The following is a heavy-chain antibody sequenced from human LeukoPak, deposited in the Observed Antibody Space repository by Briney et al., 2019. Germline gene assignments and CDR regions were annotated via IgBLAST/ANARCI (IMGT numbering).Heavy chain of an antibody. D-gene: IGHD1-14*01. V-gene: IGHV3-7*01. CDR2: INQGGSEK. CDR1: GFTFSGHW. CDR3: TRDRSRAEDD. J-gene: IGHJ4*02. Sequence: PGGSLRLSCAASGFTFSGHWMSWVRQAPGKGLEWLANINQGGSEKYYVDSVKGRFTISRDNANNLLYLQMNSLRGEDTAVYYCTRDRSRAEDDWGQGTLVTVSS.